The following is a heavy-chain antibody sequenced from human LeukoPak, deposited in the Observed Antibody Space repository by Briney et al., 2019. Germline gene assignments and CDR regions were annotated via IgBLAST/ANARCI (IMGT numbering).Heavy chain of an antibody. J-gene: IGHJ6*03. CDR3: AREWVNSGWYRTYYYYYMDV. CDR2: INPSGGST. D-gene: IGHD6-19*01. CDR1: GYTFTSYY. Sequence: ASVKVSCKASGYTFTSYYMHWVRQAPGQGLEWMGIINPSGGSTGYAQKFQGRVTMTRDMSTSTVYMELSSLRSEDTAVYYCAREWVNSGWYRTYYYYYMDVWGKGTTVTVSS. V-gene: IGHV1-46*01.